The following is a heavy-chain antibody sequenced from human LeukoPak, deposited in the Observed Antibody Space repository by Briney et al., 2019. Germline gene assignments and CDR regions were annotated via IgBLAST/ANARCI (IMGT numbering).Heavy chain of an antibody. J-gene: IGHJ4*02. CDR1: GGSLRSTCY. Sequence: SETLSLTCTVSGGSLRSTCYWGWIRQPPGKGLEWMGSMYYTGTTYYNPSLKTRVTMSFDTSKNQFSLSLSSVTAADTAVYYCARDWGAPMAHTGHWGQGTLVTVSS. D-gene: IGHD7-27*01. V-gene: IGHV4-39*07. CDR2: MYYTGTT. CDR3: ARDWGAPMAHTGH.